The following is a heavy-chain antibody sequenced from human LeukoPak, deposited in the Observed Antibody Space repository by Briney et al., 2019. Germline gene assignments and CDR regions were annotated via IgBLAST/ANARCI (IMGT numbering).Heavy chain of an antibody. CDR3: ARMYYDFWSGYPPFDY. Sequence: GASVKVSCKASGYTFTSYAMNWVRQAPGQGLEWMGWLNTNTGNPTYAQGFTGRFVFSLDTSVSTAYLQISSLKAEDTAVYYCARMYYDFWSGYPPFDYWGQGTLVTVSS. D-gene: IGHD3-3*01. CDR2: LNTNTGNP. V-gene: IGHV7-4-1*02. J-gene: IGHJ4*02. CDR1: GYTFTSYA.